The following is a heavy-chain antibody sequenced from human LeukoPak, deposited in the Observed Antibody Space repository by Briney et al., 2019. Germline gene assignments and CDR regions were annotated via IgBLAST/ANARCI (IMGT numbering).Heavy chain of an antibody. CDR2: INYNSGAT. D-gene: IGHD3-22*01. Sequence: GASVKVSCKGSGYTFSGYYMHWVRQAPGQGLEWMGWINYNSGATNYAQALQGRVTMTRDTSITIFYTELSGLRSDDTAVYYCARALRYDDSSGYYAYWGQGTLVTVSS. CDR3: ARALRYDDSSGYYAY. V-gene: IGHV1-2*02. J-gene: IGHJ4*02. CDR1: GYTFSGYY.